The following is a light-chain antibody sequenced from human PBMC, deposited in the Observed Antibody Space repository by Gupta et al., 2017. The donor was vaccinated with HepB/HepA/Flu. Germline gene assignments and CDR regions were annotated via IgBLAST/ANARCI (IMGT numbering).Light chain of an antibody. CDR1: QSVNSY. Sequence: EVVLTQSPATLSLSPGERATLSSRASQSVNSYLAWYQQRPGQAPRLLLYSASSRATDIPARFIGSGSGTDFTLTSSSLEPEDFAVYYCQHRGTFGQGTNVEIK. CDR2: SAS. CDR3: QHRGT. V-gene: IGKV3-11*01. J-gene: IGKJ1*01.